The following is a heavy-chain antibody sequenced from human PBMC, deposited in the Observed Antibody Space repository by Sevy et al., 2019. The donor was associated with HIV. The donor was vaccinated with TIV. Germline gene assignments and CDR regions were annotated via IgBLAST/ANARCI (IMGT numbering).Heavy chain of an antibody. CDR1: GASISSDDSK. V-gene: IGHV4-30-4*01. CDR3: ARSLGNSFDS. CDR2: ISYSGSA. J-gene: IGHJ4*02. Sequence: SETLSLTCTVSGASISSDDSKWSWIRQPPGKGLEWIGNISYSGSAYYNPSLKSQVSTSVDTSKNQFSLNLSSVIAADTAVYYCARSLGNSFDSWGQGTLVTVSS. D-gene: IGHD4-4*01.